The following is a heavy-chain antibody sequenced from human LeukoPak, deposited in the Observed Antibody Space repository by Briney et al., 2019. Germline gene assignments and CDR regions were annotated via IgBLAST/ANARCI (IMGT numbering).Heavy chain of an antibody. CDR3: ATSESQTRFDY. D-gene: IGHD1/OR15-1a*01. CDR2: IYPGDSDT. V-gene: IGHV5-51*01. J-gene: IGHJ4*02. Sequence: GESLKISCKGSGYSFTSYWIGWVRQMPGKGLEWMGIIYPGDSDTKYSPSFQGQVTLSADKSINTAYLRWSSLKASDTAMYYCATSESQTRFDYWGQGTLVTVSS. CDR1: GYSFTSYW.